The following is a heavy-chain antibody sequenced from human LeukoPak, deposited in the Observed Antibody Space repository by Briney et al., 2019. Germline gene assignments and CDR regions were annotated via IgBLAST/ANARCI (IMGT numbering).Heavy chain of an antibody. CDR3: AREQRWLQSLDY. D-gene: IGHD5-24*01. V-gene: IGHV4-61*02. CDR2: IHTSGTT. Sequence: SQTLSLTCTVSGGSLSNGNSYWNWIRQPAGKGLEWIGRIHTSGTTNYNPSLKSRVTISVDTSKNQFSLNLNSVTAADTAVNYCAREQRWLQSLDYWGQGNLVTVSS. J-gene: IGHJ4*02. CDR1: GGSLSNGNSY.